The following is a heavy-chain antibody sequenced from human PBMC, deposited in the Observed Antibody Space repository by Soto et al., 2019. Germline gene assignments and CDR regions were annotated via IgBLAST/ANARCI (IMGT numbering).Heavy chain of an antibody. CDR3: GRLQQERGFYYFGMDV. D-gene: IGHD1-1*01. CDR2: NIPIFGTA. Sequence: QAQLVQSGAVVKKPGSSVKVSCKASGGTFSSYAISWVRQAPGQGLEWMGGNIPIFGTANYVQKLQGRDTITADESTSTAYMVLSSVRSEKTAVYYRGRLQQERGFYYFGMDVWGQGTTVTVSS. CDR1: GGTFSSYA. J-gene: IGHJ6*02. V-gene: IGHV1-69*01.